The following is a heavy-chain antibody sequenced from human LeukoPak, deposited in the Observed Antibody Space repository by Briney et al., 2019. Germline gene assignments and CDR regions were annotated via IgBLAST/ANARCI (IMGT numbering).Heavy chain of an antibody. Sequence: GGSLRLSCAASGFTFSSYSMNWVRQAPGKGLEWVSYISSRSSTIYYADSVKGRFTISRDNAKNSLYLQMNSLRAEDTAVYYCARDGYYYGSGSYYKADFDYWGQGTLVTVSS. CDR2: ISSRSSTI. J-gene: IGHJ4*02. CDR1: GFTFSSYS. V-gene: IGHV3-48*01. D-gene: IGHD3-10*01. CDR3: ARDGYYYGSGSYYKADFDY.